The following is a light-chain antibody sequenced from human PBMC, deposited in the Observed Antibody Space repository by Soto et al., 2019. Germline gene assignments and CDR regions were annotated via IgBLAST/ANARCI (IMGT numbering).Light chain of an antibody. CDR2: DAS. Sequence: DIQMTQSPSSLSASVGDRVTITCRASQTISTYLNWYQQKPGKAPRLLIYDASSLLSGVPSRFSGSGSGTDFTLTIASLQPEDFSTYYCQQSDSTPYTFGPWTKVEI. CDR3: QQSDSTPYT. V-gene: IGKV1-39*01. CDR1: QTISTY. J-gene: IGKJ2*01.